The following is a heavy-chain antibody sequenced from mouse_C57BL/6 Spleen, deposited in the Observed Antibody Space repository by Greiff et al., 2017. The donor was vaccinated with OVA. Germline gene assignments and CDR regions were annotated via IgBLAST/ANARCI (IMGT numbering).Heavy chain of an antibody. D-gene: IGHD1-1*01. J-gene: IGHJ2*01. Sequence: VQLQQSGAELVKPGASVKISCKASGYAFSSYWMNWVKQRPGKGLEWIGQIYPGDGDTNYNGKFKGKATLTADKSSSTAYMQLSSLTSEDSAVYFCATLFITTNYFDYWGQGTTLTVSS. CDR3: ATLFITTNYFDY. V-gene: IGHV1-80*01. CDR2: IYPGDGDT. CDR1: GYAFSSYW.